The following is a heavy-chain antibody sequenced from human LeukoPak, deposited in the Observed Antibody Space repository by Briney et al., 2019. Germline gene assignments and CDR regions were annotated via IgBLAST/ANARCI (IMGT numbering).Heavy chain of an antibody. CDR3: ARLTMVRGVAGRNYYYYYGMDV. CDR1: GGSFSGYY. V-gene: IGHV4-34*01. CDR2: INHSGST. Sequence: SETLSLTCAVYGGSFSGYYWSWIRQPPGKGLEWIGEINHSGSTNYNPSLKSRVSMSVDTSKNQFSLKLGSVTAADTAVYYCARLTMVRGVAGRNYYYYYGMDVWGQGTTVTVSS. J-gene: IGHJ6*02. D-gene: IGHD3-10*01.